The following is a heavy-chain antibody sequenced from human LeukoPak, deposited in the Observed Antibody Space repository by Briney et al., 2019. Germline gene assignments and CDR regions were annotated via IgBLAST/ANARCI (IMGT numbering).Heavy chain of an antibody. D-gene: IGHD6-13*01. Sequence: RGSLRLSCAASGFTFSSYSMNWVRQAPGKGLEWVSSISSSSSYIYYADSVKGRFTISRDNAKNSLYLQMNSLRAEDTAVYYCARAYSSSFWFDPWGRGTLVTVSS. CDR3: ARAYSSSFWFDP. J-gene: IGHJ5*02. CDR1: GFTFSSYS. CDR2: ISSSSSYI. V-gene: IGHV3-21*01.